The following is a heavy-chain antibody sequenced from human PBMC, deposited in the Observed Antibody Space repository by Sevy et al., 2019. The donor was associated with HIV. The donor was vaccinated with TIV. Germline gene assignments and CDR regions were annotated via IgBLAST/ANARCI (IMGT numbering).Heavy chain of an antibody. D-gene: IGHD3-10*01. V-gene: IGHV4-34*01. CDR3: ARGLPYYYGSGSYFHY. J-gene: IGHJ4*02. CDR1: GGSFSGYY. CDR2: INHSGST. Sequence: SETLSLTCAVYGGSFSGYYWSWIRQPPGKGLEWIGEINHSGSTNYNPSLKSRVTISVDTSKNQFSLKLSSVTAADTAVYYCARGLPYYYGSGSYFHYWGQGTLVTVSS.